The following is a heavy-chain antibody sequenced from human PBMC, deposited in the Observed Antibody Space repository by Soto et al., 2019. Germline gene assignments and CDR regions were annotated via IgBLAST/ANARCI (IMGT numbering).Heavy chain of an antibody. CDR3: ARYRSLDP. CDR2: KKEDGSEK. D-gene: IGHD3-16*02. J-gene: IGHJ5*02. CDR1: GFILRNYW. V-gene: IGHV3-7*03. Sequence: GGALRLSCADSGFILRNYWMSWVRQPPGMGLKWVASKKEDGSEKYYVDPVKGRFTISRENAKNSLYLQMNSLRAEDTAVYYCARYRSLDPWGQGILVTVSS.